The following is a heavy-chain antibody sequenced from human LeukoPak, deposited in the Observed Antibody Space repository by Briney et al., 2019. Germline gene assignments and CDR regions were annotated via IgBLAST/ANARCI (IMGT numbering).Heavy chain of an antibody. CDR3: AREPYCSSTSCYTDWFDP. D-gene: IGHD2-2*02. V-gene: IGHV1-69*04. J-gene: IGHJ5*02. CDR2: IIPILGIA. CDR1: GYTFTGSY. Sequence: SVKVSCKASGYTFTGSYMHWVRQAPGQGLEWMGRIIPILGIANYAQRFQGRVTITADKSTSTAYMELSSLRSEDTAVYYCAREPYCSSTSCYTDWFDPWGQGTLVTVSS.